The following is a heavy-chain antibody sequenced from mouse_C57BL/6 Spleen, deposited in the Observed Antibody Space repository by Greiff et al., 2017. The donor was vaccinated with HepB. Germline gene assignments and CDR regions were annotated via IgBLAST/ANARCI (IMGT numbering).Heavy chain of an antibody. V-gene: IGHV1-26*01. CDR3: ARYYYGSSYRAMDY. CDR1: GYTFTDYY. D-gene: IGHD1-1*01. CDR2: INPNNGGT. Sequence: EVKLQQSGPELVKPGASVKISCKASGYTFTDYYMNWVKQSHGKSLEWIGDINPNNGGTSYNQKFKGKATLTVDKSSSTAYMELRSLTSEDSAVYYCARYYYGSSYRAMDYWGQGTSVTVSS. J-gene: IGHJ4*01.